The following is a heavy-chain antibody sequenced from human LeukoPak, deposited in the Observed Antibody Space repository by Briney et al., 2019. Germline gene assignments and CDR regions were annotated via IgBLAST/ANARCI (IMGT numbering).Heavy chain of an antibody. CDR1: GGTFSSYA. D-gene: IGHD3-22*01. J-gene: IGHJ4*02. CDR3: AREGDYYDSSGYGRLGFDY. V-gene: IGHV1-69*05. Sequence: EASVKVSCKASGGTFSSYAISWVRQAPGQGLEWIGRIIPIFGTANYAQKFQGRVTITTDESTRTAYMELSSLRFEDTAVYYCAREGDYYDSSGYGRLGFDYWGQGTLVTASS. CDR2: IIPIFGTA.